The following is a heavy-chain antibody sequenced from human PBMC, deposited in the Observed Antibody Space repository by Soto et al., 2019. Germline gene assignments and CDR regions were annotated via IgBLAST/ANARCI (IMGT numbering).Heavy chain of an antibody. V-gene: IGHV3-48*02. CDR3: ARDDFDGSGSL. J-gene: IGHJ4*02. CDR1: EFIFSTYN. CDR2: ISSNSKSI. D-gene: IGHD3-10*01. Sequence: EVQLVESGGGLVQPGLYLRLSFSASEFIFSTYNMNWVRQAPGKGLEWISYISSNSKSIYYADSVKGRFTISRDNSKNSLFLQMDSLRDEDTAVYYCARDDFDGSGSLWGQGTLVTVST.